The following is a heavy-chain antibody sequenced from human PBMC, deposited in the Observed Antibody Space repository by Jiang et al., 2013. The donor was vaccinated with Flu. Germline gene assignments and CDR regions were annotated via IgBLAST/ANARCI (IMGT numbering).Heavy chain of an antibody. V-gene: IGHV6-1*01. D-gene: IGHD4/OR15-4a*01. CDR3: AREWGPPIMPNYHCFDS. J-gene: IGHJ4*02. CDR2: TYYRSKWYN. Sequence: SQTLSLTCAISGDSVSSNSAAWNWIRQSPSRGLEWLGRTYYRSKWYNDYAVSVKSRIIVNPDTSKNQFSLQLNSVTPEDTAVYYCAREWGPPIMPNYHCFDSWGQGTLVTVSS. CDR1: GDSVSSNSAA.